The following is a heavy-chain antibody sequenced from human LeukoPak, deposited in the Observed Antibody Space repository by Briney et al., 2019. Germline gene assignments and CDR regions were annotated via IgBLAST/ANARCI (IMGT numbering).Heavy chain of an antibody. D-gene: IGHD6-25*01. Sequence: ASVKLSCKASGYSFTGYYMHWVRQAPGQGLEWMGWIHPNSCGTNYAQKFQGRVTMTGDTSISTAYMELSSLRSDDTAVYYCAGEWYSSGRYDYWGQGTLVSVSP. J-gene: IGHJ4*02. CDR1: GYSFTGYY. CDR3: AGEWYSSGRYDY. CDR2: IHPNSCGT. V-gene: IGHV1-2*02.